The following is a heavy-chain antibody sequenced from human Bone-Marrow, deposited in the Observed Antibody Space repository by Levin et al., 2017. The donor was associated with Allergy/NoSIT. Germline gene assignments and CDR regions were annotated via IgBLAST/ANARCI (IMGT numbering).Heavy chain of an antibody. CDR2: IYPGDSDT. D-gene: IGHD6-13*01. V-gene: IGHV5-51*01. J-gene: IGHJ4*02. CDR3: ATQNRYTSNWYFES. CDR1: GYSFTSQW. Sequence: GESLKISCKGSGYSFTSQWIAWVRQMPGKGLECMGIIYPGDSDTRYSPSFQGQVTMSVDKSISTAFLQWSSLKASDTAMYYCATQNRYTSNWYFESWGRGTLVTVSS.